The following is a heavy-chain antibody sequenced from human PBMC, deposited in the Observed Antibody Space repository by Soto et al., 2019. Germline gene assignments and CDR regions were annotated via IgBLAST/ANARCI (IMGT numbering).Heavy chain of an antibody. CDR3: ARGDSYYDFGIEC. D-gene: IGHD3-3*01. J-gene: IGHJ4*02. CDR2: ISGSGART. CDR1: GFTFSNYA. Sequence: EVHLLESGGGLVQRGGSLRLSCAVFGFTFSNYAMSWVRQAPGKGLEWVTSISGSGARTYYADSVKGRITTSRDNSKNTLFLQVSSLRDEDTAVYYCARGDSYYDFGIECWGQGTVVTVSS. V-gene: IGHV3-23*01.